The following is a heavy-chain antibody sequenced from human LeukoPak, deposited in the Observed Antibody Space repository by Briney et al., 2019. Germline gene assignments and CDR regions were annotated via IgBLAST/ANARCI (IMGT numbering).Heavy chain of an antibody. V-gene: IGHV1-69*06. J-gene: IGHJ4*02. CDR3: ARDAWYWAVFAGGGYFDY. CDR2: IIPIFGTA. D-gene: IGHD2-8*02. Sequence: GASVKVSCKASGGTFSSYAISWVRQAPGQGLEWMGGIIPIFGTANYAQKFQGRVTITADKSTSTAYMELSSLRSEDTAVYYCARDAWYWAVFAGGGYFDYWGQGTLVTVSS. CDR1: GGTFSSYA.